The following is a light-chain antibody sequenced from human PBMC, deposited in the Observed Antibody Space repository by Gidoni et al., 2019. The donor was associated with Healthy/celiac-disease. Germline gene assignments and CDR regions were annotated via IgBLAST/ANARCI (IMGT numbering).Light chain of an antibody. Sequence: EIVLPQSPGTLSLSPGERATLSCRASQSVSSSYLAWYQQKPGQPPRLLIYGASSRATGIPDRFSGSGSGTDFTLTISRLEPEDFAVYYCQQYGSSSLFTFGPGTKVDIK. CDR2: GAS. CDR1: QSVSSSY. J-gene: IGKJ3*01. V-gene: IGKV3-20*01. CDR3: QQYGSSSLFT.